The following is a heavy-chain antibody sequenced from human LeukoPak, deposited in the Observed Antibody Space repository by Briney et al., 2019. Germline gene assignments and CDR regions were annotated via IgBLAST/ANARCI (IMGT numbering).Heavy chain of an antibody. CDR3: ARRDVGAAGRYFDL. D-gene: IGHD1-26*01. Sequence: SETLSLTCTVSGGSISSYYWTWIRQPPGKGLEWIGYIHSSGSPDYNPSLKSRVTISVDTPNNQFSLKLSSVTATDTAVYYCARRDVGAAGRYFDLWDRGTLVTVSS. CDR2: IHSSGSP. V-gene: IGHV4-59*08. J-gene: IGHJ2*01. CDR1: GGSISSYY.